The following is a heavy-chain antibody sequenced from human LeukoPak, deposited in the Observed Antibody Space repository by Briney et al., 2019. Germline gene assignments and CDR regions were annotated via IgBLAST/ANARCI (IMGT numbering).Heavy chain of an antibody. J-gene: IGHJ4*02. D-gene: IGHD3-3*01. CDR1: GFTFSSYA. Sequence: SGGSLRLSCAASGFTFSSYAMSWVRQAPGKGLEWVSAISGSGGSTYYADSVKGRFTISRDNCKNTLYLQMNSLRAEDTAVYYCAKSSSYYDFWSGYLYYFDYWGQGTLVTVSS. CDR3: AKSSSYYDFWSGYLYYFDY. V-gene: IGHV3-23*01. CDR2: ISGSGGST.